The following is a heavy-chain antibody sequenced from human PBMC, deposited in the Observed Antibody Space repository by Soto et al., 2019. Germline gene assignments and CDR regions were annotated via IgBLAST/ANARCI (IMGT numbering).Heavy chain of an antibody. CDR2: ISGHDGNT. Sequence: ASVKVSCKASGYSLTSYGISWVLQAPGQGLEWMGWISGHDGNTKYTQKLQGRVTVTTDTSTSTAYMDLRSLRSDDTAVYYCAAAYGSSGSCRGPDRWGQGTLVTVSS. D-gene: IGHD3-22*01. V-gene: IGHV1-18*01. CDR1: GYSLTSYG. CDR3: AAAYGSSGSCRGPDR. J-gene: IGHJ5*02.